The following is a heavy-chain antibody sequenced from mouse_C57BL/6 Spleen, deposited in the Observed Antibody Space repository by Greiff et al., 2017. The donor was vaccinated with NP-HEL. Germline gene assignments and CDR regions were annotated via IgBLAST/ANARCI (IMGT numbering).Heavy chain of an antibody. D-gene: IGHD3-2*02. J-gene: IGHJ2*01. CDR1: GYTFTDYN. Sequence: VQLKQSGPELVKPGASVKIPCKASGYTFTDYNMDWVKQSHGKSLEWIGDINPNNGGTIYNQKFKGKATLTVDKSSSTAYMELRSLTSEDTAVYYCARGAQARWVYFAYWGQGTPLTVSS. V-gene: IGHV1-18*01. CDR3: ARGAQARWVYFAY. CDR2: INPNNGGT.